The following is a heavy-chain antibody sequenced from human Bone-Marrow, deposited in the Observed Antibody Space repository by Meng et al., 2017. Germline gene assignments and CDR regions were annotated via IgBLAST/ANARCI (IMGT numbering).Heavy chain of an antibody. CDR3: AREVSPYYYGSGSENWFDP. D-gene: IGHD3-10*01. CDR2: IYYSGST. CDR1: GGSVSSGSYY. V-gene: IGHV4-61*01. J-gene: IGHJ5*02. Sequence: QVQLQGSGPGLVRPSGTLSLTCTVSGGSVSSGSYYWSWIRQPPGKGLEWIGYIYYSGSTNYNPSLKSRVTISVDTSKNQFSLKLSSVTAADTAVYYCAREVSPYYYGSGSENWFDPWGQGTLVTVSS.